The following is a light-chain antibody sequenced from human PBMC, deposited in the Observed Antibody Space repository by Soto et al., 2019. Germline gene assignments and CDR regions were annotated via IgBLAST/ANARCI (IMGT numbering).Light chain of an antibody. Sequence: DIQMTQSPSTLSASVGDRVTITCRASQSINNWLAWYQQKPGKAPKLLIYKASNLDIGVPSRFSGSGSGTEFTLTIRSLQPEEFATYYCQQYATYWTFGQGTKVEIK. J-gene: IGKJ1*01. CDR1: QSINNW. CDR2: KAS. V-gene: IGKV1-5*03. CDR3: QQYATYWT.